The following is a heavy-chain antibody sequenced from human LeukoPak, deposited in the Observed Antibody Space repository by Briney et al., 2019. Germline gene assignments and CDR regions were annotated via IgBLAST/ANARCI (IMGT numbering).Heavy chain of an antibody. CDR1: GFTFDDYG. Sequence: GGSLGLSCSASGFTFDDYGMSWVRQAPGKGLEWVSGINWNGGSTGYADSLKGRFTISRDNAKNSLYLQMNSLRAEDTALYHCARTSISYYYGMDVWGQGTSVTVSS. D-gene: IGHD3-3*02. CDR2: INWNGGST. CDR3: ARTSISYYYGMDV. J-gene: IGHJ6*02. V-gene: IGHV3-20*01.